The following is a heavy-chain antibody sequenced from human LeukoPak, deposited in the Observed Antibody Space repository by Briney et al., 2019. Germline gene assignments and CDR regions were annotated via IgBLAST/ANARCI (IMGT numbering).Heavy chain of an antibody. CDR3: ARSLRYYDILTGYYSTEVYFDY. CDR1: GGSISSRSYY. V-gene: IGHV4-39*07. CDR2: IYYSGST. J-gene: IGHJ4*02. Sequence: SETLSLTCTVSGGSISSRSYYWGWIRQPPGTGLEWIGIIYYSGSTYSNPSLRSRVTISVDTSKNQFSLKLSSVTAADTAVYYCARSLRYYDILTGYYSTEVYFDYWGQGTLVTVSS. D-gene: IGHD3-9*01.